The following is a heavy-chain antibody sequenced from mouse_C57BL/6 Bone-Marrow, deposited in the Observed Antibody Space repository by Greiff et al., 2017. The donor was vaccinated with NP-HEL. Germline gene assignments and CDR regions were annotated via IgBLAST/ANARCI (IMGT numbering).Heavy chain of an antibody. V-gene: IGHV1-82*01. CDR3: ARSPRQLRLRDYFDY. CDR2: IYPGDGDT. D-gene: IGHD3-2*02. Sequence: VQLQQSGPELVKPGASVKISCKASGYAFSSSWMNWVKQRPGKGLEWIGRIYPGDGDTNYNGKFKGKATLTADKSSSTAYMQLSSLTSEDSAVYCCARSPRQLRLRDYFDYWGQGTTLTVSS. J-gene: IGHJ2*01. CDR1: GYAFSSSW.